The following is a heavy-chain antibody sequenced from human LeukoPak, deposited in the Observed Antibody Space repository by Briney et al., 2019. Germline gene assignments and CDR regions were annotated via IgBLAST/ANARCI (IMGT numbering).Heavy chain of an antibody. V-gene: IGHV4-39*07. J-gene: IGHJ4*02. CDR3: ACQTYYDILTGQFDY. CDR2: IYYSGST. D-gene: IGHD3-9*01. Sequence: TSETLSLTCTVSGGSISSSSYYWGWIRQPPGKGLEWIGSIYYSGSTYYNPSLKSRVTISVDTSKNQFSLKLSSVTAADTAVYYCACQTYYDILTGQFDYWGQGTLVTVSS. CDR1: GGSISSSSYY.